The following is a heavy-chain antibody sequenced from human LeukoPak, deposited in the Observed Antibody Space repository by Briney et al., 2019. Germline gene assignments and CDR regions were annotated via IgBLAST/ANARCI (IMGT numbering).Heavy chain of an antibody. Sequence: SQTLSLTCAVSGGSISRGGYSWSSIRQPPGKGLEWIGYIYHSGSTYYNPSLKSRFTISVDRSKNQFSLKLSSVTAADTAVYSCAAGIVGARTPLFDYWGQGTLVTVSS. D-gene: IGHD1-26*01. V-gene: IGHV4-30-2*01. CDR1: GGSISRGGYS. J-gene: IGHJ4*02. CDR3: AAGIVGARTPLFDY. CDR2: IYHSGST.